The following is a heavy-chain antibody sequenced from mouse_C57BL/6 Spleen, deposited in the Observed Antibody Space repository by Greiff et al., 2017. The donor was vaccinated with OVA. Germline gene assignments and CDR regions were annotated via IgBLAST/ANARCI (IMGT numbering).Heavy chain of an antibody. CDR3: ASPTTVVATYWYFDV. Sequence: QVQLKESGAELVKPGASVKLSCKASGYTFTSYWMHWVKQRPGRGLEWIGRIDPNSGGTKYNEKFKSKATLTVDKPSSTAYMQLSSLTSEDSAVYYCASPTTVVATYWYFDVWGTGTTVTVSS. CDR2: IDPNSGGT. D-gene: IGHD1-1*01. V-gene: IGHV1-72*01. CDR1: GYTFTSYW. J-gene: IGHJ1*03.